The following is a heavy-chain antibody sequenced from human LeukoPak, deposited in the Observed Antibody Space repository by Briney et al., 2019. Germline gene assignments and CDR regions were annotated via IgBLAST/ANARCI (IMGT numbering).Heavy chain of an antibody. Sequence: PGGSLRLSCAASGFTFSSYSMNWVRQAPGKGLEWVSSISSSSSYIYYADSVKGRFTISGDNAKNSLYLQMNSLRAEDTAVYYCARDPSVGVYDYVWGSYRWSDYWGQGTLVTVSS. CDR3: ARDPSVGVYDYVWGSYRWSDY. V-gene: IGHV3-21*01. CDR1: GFTFSSYS. D-gene: IGHD3-16*02. CDR2: ISSSSSYI. J-gene: IGHJ4*02.